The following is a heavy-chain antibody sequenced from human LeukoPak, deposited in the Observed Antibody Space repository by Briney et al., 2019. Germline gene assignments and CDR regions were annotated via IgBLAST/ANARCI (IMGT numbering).Heavy chain of an antibody. Sequence: PSETLSLTCAVSGGSISSSNWWSWVRRPPGKGLEWIGEIYHSGSTNYNPSLKSRVTISVDKSKNQFSLKLSSVTAADTAVYYCARDQVVTAIGGWFDPWGQGTLVTVSS. CDR2: IYHSGST. V-gene: IGHV4-4*02. D-gene: IGHD2-21*02. CDR3: ARDQVVTAIGGWFDP. J-gene: IGHJ5*02. CDR1: GGSISSSNW.